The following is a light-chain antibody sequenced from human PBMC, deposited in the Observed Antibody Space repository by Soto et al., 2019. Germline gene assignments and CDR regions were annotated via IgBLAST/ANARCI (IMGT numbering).Light chain of an antibody. V-gene: IGLV2-14*01. CDR2: EVS. J-gene: IGLJ2*01. CDR3: TSYSSTTRVT. CDR1: SSDVVNYNF. Sequence: QSALTQLASVSGSPGQSITISCSGTSSDVVNYNFVSWYQQHPGKAPKLVIYEVSNRPSGVSSRFSGSKSGNTASLTISGLQVEDEAYYYCTSYSSTTRVTFGGGTKVT.